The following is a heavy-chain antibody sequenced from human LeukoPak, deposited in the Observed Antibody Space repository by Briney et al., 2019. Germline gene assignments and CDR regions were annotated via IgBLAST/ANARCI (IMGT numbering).Heavy chain of an antibody. Sequence: PGGSLRLSCAASGFTFSNAWMSWVRQAPGKGLEWVGRIKSKTDGGTTDYAAPVKGRFTISRDDSKNTLYLQMNSLKTEDTAVYYCTRGVYYDFYMGFDYWGQGTLVTVSS. CDR1: GFTFSNAW. V-gene: IGHV3-15*01. J-gene: IGHJ4*02. D-gene: IGHD3-3*01. CDR2: IKSKTDGGTT. CDR3: TRGVYYDFYMGFDY.